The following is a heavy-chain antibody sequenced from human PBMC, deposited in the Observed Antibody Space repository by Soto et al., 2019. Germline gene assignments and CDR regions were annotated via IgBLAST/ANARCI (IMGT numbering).Heavy chain of an antibody. CDR3: ATRMTTAPY. D-gene: IGHD4-17*01. J-gene: IGHJ4*02. CDR1: GFTVSNNY. V-gene: IGHV3-66*01. Sequence: GGSLRLSCAASGFTVSNNYLSWVRQAPGKGLQWVSLIYSDGGTDYAEFVKGRFTISRDNSKNTLYLQMNSLKAEDTAIYYCATRMTTAPYWGQGTLVTVSS. CDR2: IYSDGGT.